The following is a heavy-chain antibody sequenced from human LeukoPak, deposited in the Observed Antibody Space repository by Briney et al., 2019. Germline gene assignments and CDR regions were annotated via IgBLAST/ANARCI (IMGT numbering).Heavy chain of an antibody. CDR2: IYHSGST. CDR1: GYSISSGYY. Sequence: SENLSLTCAVSGYSISSGYYWGWIRQPPRKGLEWIGSIYHSGSTYYNRSLKSRVTISVDTSKNQFSLKLSSVTAADTAVYYCARVDRNYYYYYMDVWGKGTTVTVSS. CDR3: ARVDRNYYYYYMDV. J-gene: IGHJ6*03. V-gene: IGHV4-38-2*01.